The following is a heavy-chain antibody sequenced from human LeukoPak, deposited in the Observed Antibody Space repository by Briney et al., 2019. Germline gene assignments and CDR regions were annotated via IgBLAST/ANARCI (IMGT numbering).Heavy chain of an antibody. J-gene: IGHJ5*02. Sequence: SSVKVSCKASGGAFSSYAISWVRLAPGQGLELMGGIIPIFGTANYAQKSQGRVTNTADESTSTAYMELSSLKSEDTAVYYCASTNWNDVNWFDPWGQGTLVTVSS. CDR2: IIPIFGTA. D-gene: IGHD1-1*01. CDR1: GGAFSSYA. CDR3: ASTNWNDVNWFDP. V-gene: IGHV1-69*01.